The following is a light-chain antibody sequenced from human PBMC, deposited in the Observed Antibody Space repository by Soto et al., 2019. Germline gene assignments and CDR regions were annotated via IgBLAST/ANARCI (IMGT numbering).Light chain of an antibody. J-gene: IGLJ1*01. CDR2: AVT. CDR3: SSYAGTDIRYV. CDR1: SSDVGGYNY. Sequence: SVLTQPPSASGSPGQSVIISCTGTSSDVGGYNYVSWYQQHPGKAPKLLVYAVTKRPSGVPDRFSGSKSGNTASLTVSGLQAEDEADYYCSSYAGTDIRYVFGTGTKVTVL. V-gene: IGLV2-8*01.